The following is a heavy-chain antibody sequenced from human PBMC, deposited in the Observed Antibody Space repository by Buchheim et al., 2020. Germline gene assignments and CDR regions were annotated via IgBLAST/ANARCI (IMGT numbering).Heavy chain of an antibody. V-gene: IGHV3-30*18. CDR1: GFTFSSYG. CDR3: AKDREESAAADYYFDY. Sequence: QVQLVESGGGVVQPGRSLRLSCAASGFTFSSYGMHWVRQAPGKGLEWVAVISYDGSNKYYADSVKGRFTISRDNSKNTLYLQMNSLRAEDTAVYYCAKDREESAAADYYFDYWGQETL. J-gene: IGHJ4*02. D-gene: IGHD6-13*01. CDR2: ISYDGSNK.